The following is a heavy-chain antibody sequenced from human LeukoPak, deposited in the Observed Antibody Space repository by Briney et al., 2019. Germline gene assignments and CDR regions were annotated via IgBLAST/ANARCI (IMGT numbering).Heavy chain of an antibody. Sequence: SETLSLTCAVYGGSFSGYYWRWIRQPPAKGLEWIGEIKHSVSTNYNPSLKSRVNITVDTSKTQFSLKLSSVTAADKAVYYCAGGDGRRYWYFDLWGRGTLVTVSS. CDR3: AGGDGRRYWYFDL. J-gene: IGHJ2*01. CDR2: IKHSVST. CDR1: GGSFSGYY. V-gene: IGHV4-34*01. D-gene: IGHD2-15*01.